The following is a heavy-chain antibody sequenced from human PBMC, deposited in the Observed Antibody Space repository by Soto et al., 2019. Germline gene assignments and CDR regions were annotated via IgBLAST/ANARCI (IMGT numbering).Heavy chain of an antibody. D-gene: IGHD3-10*01. CDR2: ISGGGDNT. J-gene: IGHJ3*02. Sequence: GGSLRLSCAASGLTFSSYAMSWVRQAPGKGLEWVSTISGGGDNTYYVDSVRGRFTISRDNSKITMYLQMNSLRAEDTAVYYCAKGLWYGELLYRLAFDIWGQGTMVTVSS. CDR1: GLTFSSYA. V-gene: IGHV3-23*01. CDR3: AKGLWYGELLYRLAFDI.